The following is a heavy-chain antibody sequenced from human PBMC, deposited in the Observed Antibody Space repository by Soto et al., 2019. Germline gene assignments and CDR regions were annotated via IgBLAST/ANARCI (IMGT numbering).Heavy chain of an antibody. V-gene: IGHV3-15*01. CDR2: IKSKTDGGTT. CDR3: STGGSSYAFDI. D-gene: IGHD6-6*01. Sequence: GGSLRLSCAASGFTFSNAWMSWVRQAPGKGLEWVGRIKSKTDGGTTDYAAPVNGRFTISRDDSKNTMYLQMNSLKTEDTAVYYCSTGGSSYAFDIWGQGTMVTVSS. CDR1: GFTFSNAW. J-gene: IGHJ3*02.